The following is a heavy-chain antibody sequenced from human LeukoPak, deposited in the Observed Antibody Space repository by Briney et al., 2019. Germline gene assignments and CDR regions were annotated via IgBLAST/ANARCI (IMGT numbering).Heavy chain of an antibody. Sequence: ASVKVSCKASGYTFTSYGISWVRQAPGQGLEWMGWISAYNGNTNYAQKLQGRVTMTTDTSTSTAYMELRSLRSEDTAVYYCARDPRDYDSSGLHAFDIWGQGTMVTVSS. CDR2: ISAYNGNT. D-gene: IGHD3-22*01. V-gene: IGHV1-18*01. CDR1: GYTFTSYG. J-gene: IGHJ3*02. CDR3: ARDPRDYDSSGLHAFDI.